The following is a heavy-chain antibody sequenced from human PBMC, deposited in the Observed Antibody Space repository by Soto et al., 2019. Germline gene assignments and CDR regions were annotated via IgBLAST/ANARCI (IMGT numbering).Heavy chain of an antibody. Sequence: SVTLSLTCTVPGGSISSCGSYWSWIRQHPGKGLEWIGYIYYSGSTYYNPSLKSRVTISVDTSKNQFSLKLSSVTAADTAVYYCARDSGGPADMLRAFDIWGQGTMVT. V-gene: IGHV4-31*03. CDR3: ARDSGGPADMLRAFDI. D-gene: IGHD2-2*01. CDR1: GGSISSCGSY. J-gene: IGHJ3*02. CDR2: IYYSGST.